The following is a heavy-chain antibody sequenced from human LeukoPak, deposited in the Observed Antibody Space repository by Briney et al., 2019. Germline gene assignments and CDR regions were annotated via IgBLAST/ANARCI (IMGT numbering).Heavy chain of an antibody. J-gene: IGHJ4*02. Sequence: PSETLSLTCTVSGGSISSYYWSWIRQPAGKGLEWIGRIYTSGSTNYNPSPKSRVTMSVDTPKNQFSLKLSSVTAADTAVYYCARVVEYCSSTSCFYFDYWGQGTLVTVSS. D-gene: IGHD2-2*01. CDR2: IYTSGST. V-gene: IGHV4-4*07. CDR3: ARVVEYCSSTSCFYFDY. CDR1: GGSISSYY.